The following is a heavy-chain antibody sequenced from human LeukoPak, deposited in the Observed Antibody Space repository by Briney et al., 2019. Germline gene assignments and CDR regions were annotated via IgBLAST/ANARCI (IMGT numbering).Heavy chain of an antibody. D-gene: IGHD3-9*01. CDR3: ARSYYDILTGRRHYFDY. Sequence: GRSLRLSCAASGFTFSSYGMHWVRQAPGKGLEWVAVIPYDGRDKYYADSVKGRFTISRDNSKNTLYLQMNSLRAEDTAVYNCARSYYDILTGRRHYFDYWGQGTLVTVSS. J-gene: IGHJ4*02. V-gene: IGHV3-33*01. CDR2: IPYDGRDK. CDR1: GFTFSSYG.